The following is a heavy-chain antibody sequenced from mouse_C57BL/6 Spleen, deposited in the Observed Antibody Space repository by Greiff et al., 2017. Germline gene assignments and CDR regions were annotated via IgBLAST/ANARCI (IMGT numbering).Heavy chain of an antibody. CDR2: IWSGGST. CDR3: ARNRDSPYAMDY. D-gene: IGHD3-1*01. J-gene: IGHJ4*01. CDR1: GFSLTSYG. V-gene: IGHV2-2*01. Sequence: QVQLQQSGPGLVQPSQSLSITCTVSGFSLTSYGVHWIRQSPGKGLEWLGVIWSGGSTDYNAAFISRLSISKDNSTSQVFFKMNSLQADDTAIYYCARNRDSPYAMDYWGQGTSVTVSS.